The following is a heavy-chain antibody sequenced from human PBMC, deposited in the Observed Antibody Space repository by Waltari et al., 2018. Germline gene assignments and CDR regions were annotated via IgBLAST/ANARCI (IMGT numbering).Heavy chain of an antibody. CDR3: AKDLAVTTTKIDY. Sequence: EVQLVESGGGLVQPGGSLRLSCAVSGFTFSGYWMTWVRQAPGKGLEWVANIKVDGSEKYYMDSVKGRFTISRDNAQNSLYLQMNSLRAEDTAVYYCAKDLAVTTTKIDYWGQGTLVTVSS. CDR2: IKVDGSEK. D-gene: IGHD4-17*01. CDR1: GFTFSGYW. V-gene: IGHV3-7*03. J-gene: IGHJ4*02.